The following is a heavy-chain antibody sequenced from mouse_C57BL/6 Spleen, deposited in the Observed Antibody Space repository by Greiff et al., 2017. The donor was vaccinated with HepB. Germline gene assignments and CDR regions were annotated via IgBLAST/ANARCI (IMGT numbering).Heavy chain of an antibody. J-gene: IGHJ4*01. Sequence: VQLQQPGAELVKPGASVKLSCKASGYTFTSYWMQWVKQRPGQGLEWIGEIDPSDSYTNYNQKFKGKATLTVDTSSSTAYMQLSSLTSEDSAVYYCARTAGAMDYWGQGTSVTVSS. D-gene: IGHD1-2*01. CDR1: GYTFTSYW. V-gene: IGHV1-50*01. CDR3: ARTAGAMDY. CDR2: IDPSDSYT.